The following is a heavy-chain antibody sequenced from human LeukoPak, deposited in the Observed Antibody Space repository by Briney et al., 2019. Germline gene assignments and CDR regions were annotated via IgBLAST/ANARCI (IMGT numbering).Heavy chain of an antibody. CDR3: AGGQMFTSGGFDD. CDR1: GFTLSTYW. J-gene: IGHJ4*02. V-gene: IGHV3-53*01. Sequence: GGSLRLSCVASGFTLSTYWMHWVRQAPGKGLEWVSVIYTGGDTYYADSVRGRFTISRDNSKNTVNLQMNSLRAEDTALYYCAGGQMFTSGGFDDWGQGTLVTVSS. CDR2: IYTGGDT. D-gene: IGHD6-19*01.